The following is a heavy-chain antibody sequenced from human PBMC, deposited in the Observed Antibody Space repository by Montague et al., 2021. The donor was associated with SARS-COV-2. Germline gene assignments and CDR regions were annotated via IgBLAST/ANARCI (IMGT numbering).Heavy chain of an antibody. CDR1: GGSISSGGYY. V-gene: IGHV4-31*03. D-gene: IGHD6-25*01. J-gene: IGHJ4*02. CDR2: IYYSGST. Sequence: TLSLTCTASGGSISSGGYYWSWIRQHPGKGLEWIGYIYYSGSTYYNPSLKSRVTISVDTSKNQFSLKLSSVTAADTAVYYCARDVGWYSSGWFDYWGQGTLVTVSS. CDR3: ARDVGWYSSGWFDY.